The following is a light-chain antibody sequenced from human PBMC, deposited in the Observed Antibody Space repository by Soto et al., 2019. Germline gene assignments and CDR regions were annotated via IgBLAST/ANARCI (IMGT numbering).Light chain of an antibody. J-gene: IGKJ1*01. V-gene: IGKV1-9*01. CDR2: AAS. CDR1: QGISSY. Sequence: QLTQSPSSLSASVGDRVTITCRASQGISSYLAWYQQKPGKAPKLLIYAASNLESGVPSRFSGSGSGTDFTLTISSLQPEDFATYYCQQLNSYPQTFGQGTKVEIK. CDR3: QQLNSYPQT.